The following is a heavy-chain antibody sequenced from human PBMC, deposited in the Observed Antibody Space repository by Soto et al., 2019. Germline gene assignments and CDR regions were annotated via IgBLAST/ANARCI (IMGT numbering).Heavy chain of an antibody. Sequence: EAQLVESGGGLVQPGGSLRLSCAAFEFTLSSYEMDWVCQAPGKGLEWVSHIGRRGSPIYYADSVKGRFTISRDNAKNSVFLQMNSLRPEDTAVYYCARVYDDYLIDAFDIWGQGTMVSVSS. CDR2: IGRRGSPI. CDR1: EFTLSSYE. J-gene: IGHJ3*02. V-gene: IGHV3-48*03. D-gene: IGHD4-17*01. CDR3: ARVYDDYLIDAFDI.